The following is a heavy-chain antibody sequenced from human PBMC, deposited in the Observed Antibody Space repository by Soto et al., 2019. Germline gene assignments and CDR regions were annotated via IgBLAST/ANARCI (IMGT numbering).Heavy chain of an antibody. CDR2: INSRGTNI. CDR1: GLTFSSYE. CDR3: ARQLVGATNSHWFDP. Sequence: GGSLRLSCAASGLTFSSYEMNWVRQAPGKGLEWVSYINSRGTNIYYADSVKGRFTISRDNAKNSLYLQMNSLRAEDTAVYYCARQLVGATNSHWFDPWGHGTLVTVSS. J-gene: IGHJ5*02. V-gene: IGHV3-48*03. D-gene: IGHD1-26*01.